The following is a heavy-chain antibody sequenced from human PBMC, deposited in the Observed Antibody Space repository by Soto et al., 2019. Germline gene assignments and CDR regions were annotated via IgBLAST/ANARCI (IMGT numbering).Heavy chain of an antibody. J-gene: IGHJ2*01. CDR3: TSDVSARYFDL. V-gene: IGHV3-33*01. CDR2: IWYDGSNT. Sequence: QVQLVESGGGVVQPGRSLRLSCAASGFTFRNYGMHWVRQAPGKGLEWVAIIWYDGSNTFYTDSVKGRFTISRDNSKSTLHLQMNRLRGEDTAVYYCTSDVSARYFDLWGRGSLVTVSS. CDR1: GFTFRNYG.